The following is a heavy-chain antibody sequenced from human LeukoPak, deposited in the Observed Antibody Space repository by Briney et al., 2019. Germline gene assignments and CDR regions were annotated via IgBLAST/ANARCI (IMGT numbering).Heavy chain of an antibody. Sequence: SVKVCCKASGGTFSSCAISWVRQAPGQGLGWMGGIIPIFGTANYAQKFQGRVTITTDESTSTAYMDLSSLRSEDTAVYYCARDIYYDSSGYYGSWGQGTLVTVSS. J-gene: IGHJ5*02. V-gene: IGHV1-69*05. CDR3: ARDIYYDSSGYYGS. CDR1: GGTFSSCA. CDR2: IIPIFGTA. D-gene: IGHD3-22*01.